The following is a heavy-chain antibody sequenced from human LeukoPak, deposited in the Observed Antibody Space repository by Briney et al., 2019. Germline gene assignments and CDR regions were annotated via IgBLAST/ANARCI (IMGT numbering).Heavy chain of an antibody. Sequence: GGSLRLSCAASGFTFSSYAMSWVRRAPGKGLEWVSAISGSGGSTYYADSVKGRFTISRDNSKNTLYLQMNSLRAEDTAVYYCARSSGSLPYDYWGQGTLVTVSS. CDR1: GFTFSSYA. V-gene: IGHV3-23*01. CDR2: ISGSGGST. D-gene: IGHD3-22*01. CDR3: ARSSGSLPYDY. J-gene: IGHJ4*02.